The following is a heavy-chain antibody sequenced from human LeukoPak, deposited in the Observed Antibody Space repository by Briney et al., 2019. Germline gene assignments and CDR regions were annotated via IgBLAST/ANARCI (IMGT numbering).Heavy chain of an antibody. D-gene: IGHD3-10*01. CDR2: ISYDGSNK. V-gene: IGHV3-30*04. CDR1: GFTFSSYA. CDR3: ARDSLGGSAAFDP. J-gene: IGHJ5*02. Sequence: PGGSLRLSCAASGFTFSSYAMHWVRQAPGKGLEWVAVISYDGSNKYYADSVKGRFTISRDNAKNSLYLQMNSLRAEDTAVYYCARDSLGGSAAFDPWGQGTLVTVSS.